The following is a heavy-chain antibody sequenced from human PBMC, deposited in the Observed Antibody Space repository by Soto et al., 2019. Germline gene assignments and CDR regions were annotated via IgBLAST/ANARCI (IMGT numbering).Heavy chain of an antibody. CDR3: AKAYCNGGRCTGFDY. D-gene: IGHD2-15*01. CDR1: GFTFSSYG. V-gene: IGHV3-23*04. J-gene: IGHJ4*02. Sequence: VQLVESGGGVVQPGRSLRLSCAASGFTFSSYGMHWVRQAPGKGLEWVSAFSGSDAGDAGTYYADSVKGRFTISRDNSKNTLHLQMNSLRAEDTAVYYCAKAYCNGGRCTGFDYWGQGTLVTVSS. CDR2: FSGSDAGDAGT.